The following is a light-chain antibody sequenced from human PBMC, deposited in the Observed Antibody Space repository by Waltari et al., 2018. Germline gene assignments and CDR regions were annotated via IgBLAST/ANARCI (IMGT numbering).Light chain of an antibody. Sequence: QSALTQPRSVSGSPGQSVTISCTGTSSDVGGSDSVSWYQQHPGKAPKLMIYDVTKRPSGVPDRCSGSKSGNTASLTSSGLQVEDEADYYCCSYAGSSVLFGGGTKLTVL. CDR3: CSYAGSSVL. CDR2: DVT. CDR1: SSDVGGSDS. V-gene: IGLV2-11*01. J-gene: IGLJ2*01.